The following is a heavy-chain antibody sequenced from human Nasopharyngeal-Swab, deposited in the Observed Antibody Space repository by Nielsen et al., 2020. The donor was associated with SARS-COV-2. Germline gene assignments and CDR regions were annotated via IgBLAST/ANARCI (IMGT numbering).Heavy chain of an antibody. V-gene: IGHV4-34*01. J-gene: IGHJ4*02. CDR3: ASSSGGYSFDY. CDR1: GGSFSGYY. D-gene: IGHD3-22*01. CDR2: INHSGST. Sequence: ESLKISCAVYGGSFSGYYWSWIRQPPGKGLEWIGEINHSGSTNYNPSLKSRVTISVDTSKNQFSLKLSSVTAADTAVYYCASSSGGYSFDYRGQGTLVTVSS.